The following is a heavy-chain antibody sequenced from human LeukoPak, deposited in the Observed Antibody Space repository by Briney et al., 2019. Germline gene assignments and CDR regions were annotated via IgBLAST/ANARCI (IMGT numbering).Heavy chain of an antibody. D-gene: IGHD3-10*01. CDR2: IYYSGST. J-gene: IGHJ4*02. CDR1: GASISSGAYY. CDR3: ARLVRGLRYFDY. V-gene: IGHV4-30-4*08. Sequence: SQTLSLTCTVSGASISSGAYYWTWIRQHPGKGLEWIGYIYYSGSTYYNPSLKSRVTISVDTSKNQFSLKLSSVTAADTAVYYCARLVRGLRYFDYWGQGTLVTVSS.